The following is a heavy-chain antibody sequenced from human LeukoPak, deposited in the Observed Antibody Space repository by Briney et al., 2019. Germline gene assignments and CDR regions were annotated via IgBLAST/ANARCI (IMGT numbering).Heavy chain of an antibody. V-gene: IGHV3-53*05. Sequence: PGGSLRLSCAASGFTVSSNYMSWVRQAPGKGLEWVSVIYSGGSTYYADSVKGRFTISRDNAKNTMYLQMNGLRDEDTAIYYCARDPRNKGLDPWGQGTLVTVSS. CDR1: GFTVSSNY. D-gene: IGHD1/OR15-1a*01. CDR3: ARDPRNKGLDP. J-gene: IGHJ5*02. CDR2: IYSGGST.